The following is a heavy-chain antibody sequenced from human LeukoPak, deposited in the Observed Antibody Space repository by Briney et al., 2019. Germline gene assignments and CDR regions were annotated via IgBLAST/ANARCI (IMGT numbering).Heavy chain of an antibody. D-gene: IGHD3-10*01. CDR2: ISWNSGSI. J-gene: IGHJ3*02. CDR3: AKHIGITMVRGVILGAFDI. CDR1: GFTFDDYA. Sequence: PGGSLRLSCAASGFTFDDYAMHWVRQAPGKGLEWVSGISWNSGSIGYADSVKGRFTISRDNAKNSLYLQMNSLRAEDTALYYCAKHIGITMVRGVILGAFDIWGQGTMVTVSS. V-gene: IGHV3-9*01.